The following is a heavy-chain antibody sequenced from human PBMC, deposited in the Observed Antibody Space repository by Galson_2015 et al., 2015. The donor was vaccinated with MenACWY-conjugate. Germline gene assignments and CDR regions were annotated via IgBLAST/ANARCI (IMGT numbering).Heavy chain of an antibody. CDR3: ARHPPGGRGMDV. CDR2: IDPVNSNI. CDR1: GYSFTNYW. Sequence: QSGAEVIKPGESLKISCTGSGYSFTNYWITWVRQMPGKGLEWVGLIDPVNSNIRYSPSFQGQVTISADESISTAYLQWSSLKASDTAMYYCARHPPGGRGMDVWGRGTTVTVSS. D-gene: IGHD1-26*01. V-gene: IGHV5-51*01. J-gene: IGHJ6*02.